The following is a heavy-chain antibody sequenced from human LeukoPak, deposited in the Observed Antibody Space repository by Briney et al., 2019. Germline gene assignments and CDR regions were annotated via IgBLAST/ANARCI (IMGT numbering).Heavy chain of an antibody. Sequence: VASVKVSCKASGGTFSSYAISWVRQAPGQGLEWMGGIIPIFGTANYAQKFQGRVTITADESTSTAYMELSSLRSEDTAVYYCAREGPAMVKGDYFDYWGQGTLVTVSS. CDR2: IIPIFGTA. D-gene: IGHD5-18*01. CDR1: GGTFSSYA. J-gene: IGHJ4*02. CDR3: AREGPAMVKGDYFDY. V-gene: IGHV1-69*13.